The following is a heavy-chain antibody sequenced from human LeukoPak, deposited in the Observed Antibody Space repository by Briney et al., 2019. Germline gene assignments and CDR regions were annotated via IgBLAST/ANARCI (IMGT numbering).Heavy chain of an antibody. CDR1: GGTFSSYA. Sequence: AASVKVSCKASGGTFSSYAISWVRQAPGQGLEWMGRIIPILGIANYAQKFQGRVTITADKSTSTAYMELSSLRSENTAVYYCARGYCSSTSCFWFDPWGQGTLVTVSS. D-gene: IGHD2-2*01. CDR3: ARGYCSSTSCFWFDP. CDR2: IIPILGIA. V-gene: IGHV1-69*04. J-gene: IGHJ5*02.